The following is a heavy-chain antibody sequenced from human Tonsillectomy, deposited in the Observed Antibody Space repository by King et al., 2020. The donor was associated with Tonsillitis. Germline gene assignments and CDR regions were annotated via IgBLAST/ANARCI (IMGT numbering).Heavy chain of an antibody. CDR3: ARDLDDFSYYMDV. CDR1: GLTLSNYW. V-gene: IGHV3-11*01. CDR2: ICSVGGII. J-gene: IGHJ6*03. D-gene: IGHD3-3*01. Sequence: HVQLVESGGGLVKPGGSLRLSCAASGLTLSNYWMRWFRQAPGKVPEWRSYICSVGGIIYYVDSGKGRFTISMDNAKNSLYLQMNSLRADDTALYYCARDLDDFSYYMDVWGKGTMVTVSS.